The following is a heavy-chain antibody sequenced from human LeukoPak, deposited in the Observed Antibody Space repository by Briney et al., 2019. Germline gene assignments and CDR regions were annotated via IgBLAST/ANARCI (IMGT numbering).Heavy chain of an antibody. CDR2: IRGSGDGT. V-gene: IGHV3-23*01. CDR1: GFTFSSYA. Sequence: PGWSLGLSCTASGFTFSSYAMTWVRQAPGKGLEWVSSIRGSGDGTSYADSVKGRFTMSRDNSKNTLNLQMNSLRAEDTAIYYCGRDPNGDYVGAFDFWGQGTLVTVSS. CDR3: GRDPNGDYVGAFDF. J-gene: IGHJ3*01. D-gene: IGHD4-17*01.